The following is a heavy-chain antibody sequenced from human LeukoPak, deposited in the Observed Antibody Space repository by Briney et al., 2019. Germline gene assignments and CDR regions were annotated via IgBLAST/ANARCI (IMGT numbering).Heavy chain of an antibody. J-gene: IGHJ6*02. D-gene: IGHD4-23*01. CDR1: GGSVSSGSYY. V-gene: IGHV4-61*01. CDR3: ARELGATVVNYGMDV. Sequence: SETLSLTCTVSGGSVSSGSYYWSWIRQPPGKGLEWIGYIYYSGSTNYNPSLKSRVTISVDTSKNQLSLKPTSMTAADTAVYYCARELGATVVNYGMDVWGQGTTVTVSS. CDR2: IYYSGST.